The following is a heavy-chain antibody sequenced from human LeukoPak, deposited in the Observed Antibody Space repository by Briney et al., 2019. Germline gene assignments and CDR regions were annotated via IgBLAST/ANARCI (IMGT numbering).Heavy chain of an antibody. CDR1: GGTFSSYT. D-gene: IGHD3-22*01. CDR3: ARHYYDSSGYYPIDAFDI. Sequence: LVKVSCKASGGTFSSYTISWVRPAPGQGLEWMGRIIPILGIENYAQKFQGRVTITADKSPCTAYMELSSLRTEDTAVYYCARHYYDSSGYYPIDAFDIWGQGTMATVSS. V-gene: IGHV1-69*02. J-gene: IGHJ3*02. CDR2: IIPILGIE.